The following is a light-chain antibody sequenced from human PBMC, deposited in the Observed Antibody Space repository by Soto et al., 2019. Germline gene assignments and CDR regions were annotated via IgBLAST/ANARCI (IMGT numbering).Light chain of an antibody. J-gene: IGLJ1*01. CDR3: SSYSTTNTRV. V-gene: IGLV1-51*01. CDR2: DDN. Sequence: QSVLTQPPSVSAAPGQKVTISCSGSSSNIGGNSVSWYQQLPGTAPKLLIYDDNKRPSGIPDRFSGSKSGTSATLGITGFQTGDEADYYCSSYSTTNTRVFGTGTKATV. CDR1: SSNIGGNS.